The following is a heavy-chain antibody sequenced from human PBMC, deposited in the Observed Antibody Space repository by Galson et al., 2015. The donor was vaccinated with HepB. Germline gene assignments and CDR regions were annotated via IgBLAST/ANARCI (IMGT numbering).Heavy chain of an antibody. CDR2: ISAYNGNT. V-gene: IGHV1-18*01. J-gene: IGHJ4*02. D-gene: IGHD2-15*01. CDR1: GYTFTSYG. CDR3: ARDLPGYCSGGSCYTSGILFDY. Sequence: SVKVSCKASGYTFTSYGISWVRQAPGQGLEWMGWISAYNGNTNYAQKLQGRATMTTDTSTSTADMELRSLRSDDTAVYYCARDLPGYCSGGSCYTSGILFDYWGQGTLVTVSS.